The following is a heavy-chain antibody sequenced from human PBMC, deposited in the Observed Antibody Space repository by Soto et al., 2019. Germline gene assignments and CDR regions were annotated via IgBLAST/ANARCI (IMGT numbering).Heavy chain of an antibody. CDR1: GYTFTGYY. J-gene: IGHJ6*02. CDR2: INPETGGT. CDR3: ARERYQVISDGMDV. Sequence: GASVKVSCKASGYTFTGYYVHWVREAPGQGLEWMGWINPETGGTSYAQKFQGRVTLFRDTSINTAYLEVSRLRFDDAAVYFCARERYQVISDGMDVWGQGTTVTVSS. V-gene: IGHV1-2*02. D-gene: IGHD2-2*01.